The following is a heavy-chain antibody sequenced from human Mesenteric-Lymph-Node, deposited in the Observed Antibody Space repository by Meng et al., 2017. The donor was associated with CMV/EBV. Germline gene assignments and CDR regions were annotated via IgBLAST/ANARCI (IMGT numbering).Heavy chain of an antibody. D-gene: IGHD1-14*01. J-gene: IGHJ4*02. CDR2: IYYSGST. CDR1: GDSIDSYF. Sequence: SLTCTVSGDSIDSYFWSWIRQPPGKGLEWIGYIYYSGSTNYNPSLKSRASISVDMSKNKFSLKLTSVTAADTAVYYCARGDGEPFDYWGQGTLVTVSS. CDR3: ARGDGEPFDY. V-gene: IGHV4-59*01.